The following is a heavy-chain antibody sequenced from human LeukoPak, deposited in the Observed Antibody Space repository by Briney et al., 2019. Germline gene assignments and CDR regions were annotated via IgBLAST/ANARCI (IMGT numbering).Heavy chain of an antibody. D-gene: IGHD5-18*01. Sequence: GGSLRLSCAASGFTFSSYSMNWVRQAPGKGLEGVSSISSSSSYIYYADSVKGRFTISRDNAKNSLYLQMNSLRAEDTAVYYCARDAGYSYGYDLYYYYMDVWGKGTTVTVSS. CDR3: ARDAGYSYGYDLYYYYMDV. J-gene: IGHJ6*03. V-gene: IGHV3-21*01. CDR1: GFTFSSYS. CDR2: ISSSSSYI.